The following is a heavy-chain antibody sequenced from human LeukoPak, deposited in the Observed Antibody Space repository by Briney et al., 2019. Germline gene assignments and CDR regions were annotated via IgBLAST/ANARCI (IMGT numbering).Heavy chain of an antibody. CDR3: ARSPGIAVAGAQYYYYYYGMDV. V-gene: IGHV3-53*01. J-gene: IGHJ6*04. Sequence: LPGGSLRLSYAASGFTVSSNYMSWVRQAPGKGLEWVSVIYSGGSTYYADSVKGRFTISRDNSKNTLYLQMNSLRAEDTAVYYCARSPGIAVAGAQYYYYYYGMDVWGKGTTVTVSS. D-gene: IGHD6-19*01. CDR1: GFTVSSNY. CDR2: IYSGGST.